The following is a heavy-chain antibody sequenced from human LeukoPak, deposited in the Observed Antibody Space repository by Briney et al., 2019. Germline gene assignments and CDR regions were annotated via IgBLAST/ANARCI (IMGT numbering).Heavy chain of an antibody. CDR1: GFTFSSYS. Sequence: GGSLRLSCAASGFTFSSYSMNWVRQAPGKRLEWVSSISSSSSYIYYADSVKGRFTISRDNAKNSLYLQMNSLRAEDTVVYYCAREGLDTAMADAFDYWGQGTLATVSS. CDR3: AREGLDTAMADAFDY. CDR2: ISSSSSYI. J-gene: IGHJ4*02. V-gene: IGHV3-21*01. D-gene: IGHD5-18*01.